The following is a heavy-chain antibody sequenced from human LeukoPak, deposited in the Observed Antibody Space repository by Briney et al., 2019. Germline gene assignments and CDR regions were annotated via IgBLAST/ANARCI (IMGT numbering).Heavy chain of an antibody. D-gene: IGHD3-10*01. CDR3: ARDMVRGVLPYYYYYGMDV. CDR1: GFTLSSYS. CDR2: ISSSSSII. J-gene: IGHJ6*02. V-gene: IGHV3-48*01. Sequence: GGSLRLSCAASGFTLSSYSMNWVRQAPGKGLEWVSYISSSSSIIYYADSVKGRFTISRDNAKNSLYLQMNSLRAEDTAVYYCARDMVRGVLPYYYYYGMDVWGQGTTVTVSS.